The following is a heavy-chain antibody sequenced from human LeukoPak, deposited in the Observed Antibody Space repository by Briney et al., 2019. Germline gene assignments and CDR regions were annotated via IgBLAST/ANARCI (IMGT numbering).Heavy chain of an antibody. Sequence: GGSLRLSCAASGFTFSSYAMHWVRQAPGKGLEWVSLEWVSGISGSGGSRYYADSVKGRFTISRDNSKNTLYLQMNSLRAEDTAVYYCATSTGWRFDYWGRGTLVTVSS. CDR1: GFTFSSYA. CDR3: ATSTGWRFDY. CDR2: ISGSGGSR. J-gene: IGHJ4*02. D-gene: IGHD2-8*02. V-gene: IGHV3-23*01.